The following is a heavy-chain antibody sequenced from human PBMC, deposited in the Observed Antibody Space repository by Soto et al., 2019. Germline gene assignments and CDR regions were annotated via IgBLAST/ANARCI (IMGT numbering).Heavy chain of an antibody. D-gene: IGHD2-2*01. CDR1: GGTFSSYA. Sequence: QVQLVQSGAEVKKPGSSVKVSCKASGGTFSSYAISWVRQAPGQGLEWMGGIIPISDTTNYAQKFQGRVTITADESTSTAYMELSRMRSEDTAGYYCARSQGSSTSLAIYYYYYYGMDVWGQGTTVTVSS. CDR2: IIPISDTT. CDR3: ARSQGSSTSLAIYYYYYYGMDV. J-gene: IGHJ6*02. V-gene: IGHV1-69*01.